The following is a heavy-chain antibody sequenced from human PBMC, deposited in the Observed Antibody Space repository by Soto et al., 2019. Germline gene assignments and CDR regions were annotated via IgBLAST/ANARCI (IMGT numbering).Heavy chain of an antibody. V-gene: IGHV4-59*01. J-gene: IGHJ5*02. CDR2: IYYSGST. CDR1: GGSISSYY. CDR3: ARGGRMDYSNPVRGFDP. D-gene: IGHD4-4*01. Sequence: SETLSLTCTVSGGSISSYYWSWIRQPPGKGLERIGYIYYSGSTNYNPSLKSRVTISVDTSKNQFSLKLSSVTAADTAVYYCARGGRMDYSNPVRGFDPWGQGTLVTVSS.